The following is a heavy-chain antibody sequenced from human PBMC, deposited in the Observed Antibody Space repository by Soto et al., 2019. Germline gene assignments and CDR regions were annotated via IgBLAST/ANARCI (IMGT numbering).Heavy chain of an antibody. D-gene: IGHD3-10*01. V-gene: IGHV1-69*13. CDR3: ASVPFSSGHFDY. CDR1: GGHFSSCA. J-gene: IGHJ4*02. Sequence: GASVKASWKAAGGHFSSCAMSWVRQAPGQGLEWMGGIIPIFGTANYAQKFQGRVTITADESTSTAYMELSGLRSEDTAVYYCASVPFSSGHFDYWGQGTLVTVSS. CDR2: IIPIFGTA.